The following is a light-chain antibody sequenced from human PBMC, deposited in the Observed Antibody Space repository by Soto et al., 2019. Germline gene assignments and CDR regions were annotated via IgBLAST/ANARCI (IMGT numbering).Light chain of an antibody. CDR1: QSVSSN. CDR3: QQYNNWPPT. J-gene: IGKJ2*01. V-gene: IGKV3-15*01. CDR2: AAS. Sequence: EIVMTQSPATLSVSPGERATLSCRASQSVSSNLAWYQQKPGQAPRLLISAASTRATGIPARFSGSGSGTEFTLTISSLQSEDFAVYYCQQYNNWPPTFGQGTKVDI.